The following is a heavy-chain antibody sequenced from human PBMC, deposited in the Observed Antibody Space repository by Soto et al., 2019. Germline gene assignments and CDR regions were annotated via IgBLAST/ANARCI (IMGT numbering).Heavy chain of an antibody. D-gene: IGHD6-19*01. Sequence: QVQLVQSGAEVKKPGSSVKVSCKASGDTYSSYEINWVRQAPGLGLEWMGGIVPVYGTANYAPKFQGRVTLIADVSTGTTYMELSSLRSGDTAVYFCAREAALHSSGWHYWGQGTLVTVSS. J-gene: IGHJ4*02. V-gene: IGHV1-69*12. CDR2: IVPVYGTA. CDR1: GDTYSSYE. CDR3: AREAALHSSGWHY.